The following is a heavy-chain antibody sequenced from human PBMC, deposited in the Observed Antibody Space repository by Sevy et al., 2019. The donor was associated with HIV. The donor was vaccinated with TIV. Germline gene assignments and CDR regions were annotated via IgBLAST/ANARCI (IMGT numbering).Heavy chain of an antibody. CDR2: ISAGGTTT. CDR3: AKRYCSTITCYDDDFWNPYYFYGLDV. Sequence: GGSLRLSCAASGFIFSNYPMSWVRHSPGKGLEWVSHISAGGTTTYYADSVEGRFTISRDNSKNTVSLQMNSLGAEDTAIYYCAKRYCSTITCYDDDFWNPYYFYGLDVWGQWISVTVSS. D-gene: IGHD2-2*01. CDR1: GFIFSNYP. V-gene: IGHV3-23*01. J-gene: IGHJ6*02.